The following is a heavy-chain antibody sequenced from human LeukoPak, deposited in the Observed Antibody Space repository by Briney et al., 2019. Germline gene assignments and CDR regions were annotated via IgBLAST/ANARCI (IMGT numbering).Heavy chain of an antibody. D-gene: IGHD2-2*01. J-gene: IGHJ5*02. Sequence: ASVKVSCKASGYTFTSYAMHWVRQAPGQRLEWMGWINAGNGNTKYSQKFQGRVTITRDTSASTAYMELSSLRSEDTAVYYCARAPYCSSTSCMGFDPWGQGTLVTVSP. CDR3: ARAPYCSSTSCMGFDP. CDR1: GYTFTSYA. CDR2: INAGNGNT. V-gene: IGHV1-3*01.